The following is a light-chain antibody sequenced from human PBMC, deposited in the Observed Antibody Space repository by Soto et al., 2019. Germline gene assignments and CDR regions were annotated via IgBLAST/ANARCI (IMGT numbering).Light chain of an antibody. J-gene: IGKJ1*01. V-gene: IGKV3-20*01. Sequence: EIVLTQSPGTLSLSPGERATLSCRASQSVSSSYLAWYQQKPGQAPRLLIYGTSSRATGIPDRFSGSGSGTDFTLTISRLEPEDFAVYYCQQYDLSPCTFGQGTKVEIK. CDR2: GTS. CDR1: QSVSSSY. CDR3: QQYDLSPCT.